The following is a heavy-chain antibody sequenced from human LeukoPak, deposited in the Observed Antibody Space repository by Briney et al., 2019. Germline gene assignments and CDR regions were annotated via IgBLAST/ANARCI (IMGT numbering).Heavy chain of an antibody. CDR2: ISRSGGNT. V-gene: IGHV3-23*01. J-gene: IGHJ4*02. D-gene: IGHD4-11*01. Sequence: GGSLRLSCAASGFTFSSHAMSWVRQAPGKGLEWVAAISRSGGNTYYGDSVRGRFTISRDSSKNSLHLQMDSLRAEDTAVYYCAKDWPVSGDHYSPFDYWGQGTLVTVSS. CDR3: AKDWPVSGDHYSPFDY. CDR1: GFTFSSHA.